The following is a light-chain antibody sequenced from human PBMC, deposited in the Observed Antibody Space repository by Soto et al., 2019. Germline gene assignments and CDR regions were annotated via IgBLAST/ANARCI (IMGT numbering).Light chain of an antibody. CDR1: SSNIGNNY. Sequence: QSALTQPPSVSAAPGQTVIISCSGSSSNIGNNYVSWYQQVPGTAPKLLITENNKRPSGIPDRFSGSKSGPSAILGITGLQTGDEADYYCGTWDTSLRVVVFGGGTQLTVL. CDR3: GTWDTSLRVVV. J-gene: IGLJ3*02. V-gene: IGLV1-51*02. CDR2: ENN.